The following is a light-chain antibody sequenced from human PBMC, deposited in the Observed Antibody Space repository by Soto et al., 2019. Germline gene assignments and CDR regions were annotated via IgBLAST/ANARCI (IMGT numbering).Light chain of an antibody. CDR1: QGIRND. Sequence: DIQMTQSPSSLSASVGDRVTITCRASQGIRNDLGWYQQKPGKAPKRLIYAASSLQSGVPSRFSGSGSGTEFTLTISSLQPEDFAVYYCQQRSNWPLYTFGQGTKLEIK. CDR3: QQRSNWPLYT. J-gene: IGKJ2*01. V-gene: IGKV1-17*01. CDR2: AAS.